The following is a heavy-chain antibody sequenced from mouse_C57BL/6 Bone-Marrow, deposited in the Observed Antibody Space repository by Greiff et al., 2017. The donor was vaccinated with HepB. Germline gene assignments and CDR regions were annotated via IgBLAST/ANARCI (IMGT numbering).Heavy chain of an antibody. D-gene: IGHD2-3*01. CDR3: ARDGYYEDWYFDV. CDR1: GYSITSGYY. J-gene: IGHJ1*03. CDR2: ISYDGSN. V-gene: IGHV3-6*01. Sequence: VQLQESGPGLVKPSQSLSLTCSVTGYSITSGYYWNWIRQFPGNKLEWMGYISYDGSNNYNPYLKNRISITRDTSKNQFFLKLNSVTTEDTATYYCARDGYYEDWYFDVWGTGTTVTVSS.